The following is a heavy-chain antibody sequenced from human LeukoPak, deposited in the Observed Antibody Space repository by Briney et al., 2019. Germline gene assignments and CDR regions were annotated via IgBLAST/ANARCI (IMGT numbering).Heavy chain of an antibody. D-gene: IGHD5-18*01. CDR2: IYSGGTT. V-gene: IGHV3-66*02. Sequence: GGSLRLSCVASGFTVSSNYMSWVRQAPGKGLEWVSVIYSGGTTYYADSVKGRFTISRDNSKNTLYLQMNSLRAEDTAVYYCAKGGGYANMDVWGKGTTVTVSS. CDR3: AKGGGYANMDV. J-gene: IGHJ6*03. CDR1: GFTVSSNY.